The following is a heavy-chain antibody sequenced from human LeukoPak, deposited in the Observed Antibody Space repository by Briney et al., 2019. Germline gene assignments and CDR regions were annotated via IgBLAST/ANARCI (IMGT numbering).Heavy chain of an antibody. CDR3: ARDSPDCGSTTCYKDWFDP. J-gene: IGHJ5*02. CDR2: IYYSGST. V-gene: IGHV4-39*07. CDR1: GGSISSSSYY. D-gene: IGHD2-2*02. Sequence: SETLSLTCTVSGGSISSSSYYWGWIRQPPGKGLEWIGSIYYSGSTYYNPSLKSRVTISVDTSKNHFSLKLSSVTAADTAVYYCARDSPDCGSTTCYKDWFDPWGQGTLVTVSS.